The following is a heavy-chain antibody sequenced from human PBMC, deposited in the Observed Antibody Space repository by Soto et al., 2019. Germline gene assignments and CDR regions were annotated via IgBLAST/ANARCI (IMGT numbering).Heavy chain of an antibody. Sequence: SETLSLTCTVSGVPISTDDYYWTWIRQPPGKGLEWIGYIYYSGSTYYNWSLKSRVTISIDTSKNQFSLNLSSVTAADTAVYYCASGQGVDGSYYLDNWGQGTLVTVSS. D-gene: IGHD1-26*01. J-gene: IGHJ4*02. V-gene: IGHV4-30-4*01. CDR1: GVPISTDDYY. CDR2: IYYSGST. CDR3: ASGQGVDGSYYLDN.